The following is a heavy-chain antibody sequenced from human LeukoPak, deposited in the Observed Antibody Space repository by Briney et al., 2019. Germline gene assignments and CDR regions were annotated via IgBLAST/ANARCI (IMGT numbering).Heavy chain of an antibody. CDR3: ARETAYGDYISYYYDYDMDV. D-gene: IGHD4-17*01. V-gene: IGHV3-48*03. CDR2: ISSSGTIL. J-gene: IGHJ6*02. CDR1: GFTFSAYE. Sequence: GRSLTLSWAASGFTFSAYEINCVRQAQGKGLEWVAYISSSGTILYYADSVKGRFTISRDNAKNSLYLQMNSLRAEDTAVYYCARETAYGDYISYYYDYDMDVWGQGTTVTVSS.